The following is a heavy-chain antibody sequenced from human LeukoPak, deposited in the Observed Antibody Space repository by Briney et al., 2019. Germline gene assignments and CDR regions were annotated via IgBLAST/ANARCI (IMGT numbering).Heavy chain of an antibody. Sequence: PSETLSLTCTVSGGSISSRSHYWSWIRQPAGKRLEWIGRIYNSGSTNYNPSLKSRVTISVDTSKNQFSLKLSSVTAADTAVYYCARHSHGGNSNWFDPWGQGTLVTVSS. V-gene: IGHV4-61*02. CDR3: ARHSHGGNSNWFDP. CDR2: IYNSGST. J-gene: IGHJ5*02. D-gene: IGHD4-23*01. CDR1: GGSISSRSHY.